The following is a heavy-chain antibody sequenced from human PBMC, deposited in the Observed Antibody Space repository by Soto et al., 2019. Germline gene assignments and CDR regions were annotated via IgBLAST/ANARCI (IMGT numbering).Heavy chain of an antibody. CDR2: MDPNRGHS. Sequence: GASVKVSCKASGYNISSYDIIWVRQAAGQGLEWMGWMDPNRGHSDSVQNFRGRVTITADESTSTAYMELSSLRSEDTAVYYCGCGDGYNAFDYWGQGTLVTVSS. D-gene: IGHD5-12*01. CDR3: GCGDGYNAFDY. V-gene: IGHV1-8*01. J-gene: IGHJ4*02. CDR1: GYNISSYD.